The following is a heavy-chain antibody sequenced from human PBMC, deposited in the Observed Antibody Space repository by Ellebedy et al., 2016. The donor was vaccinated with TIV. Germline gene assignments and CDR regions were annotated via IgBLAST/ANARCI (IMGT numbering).Heavy chain of an antibody. J-gene: IGHJ4*02. D-gene: IGHD2-2*01. V-gene: IGHV4-34*01. CDR3: AISLVVPAAGLGLIRES. CDR1: GGSFSGYY. CDR2: INHSGST. Sequence: SETLSLXXAVYGGSFSGYYWSWIRQPPGKGLEWIGEINHSGSTNYNPSLKSRVTISVDTSKNQFSLKLSSVTAADTAVYYCAISLVVPAAGLGLIRESWGQGTLVTVSS.